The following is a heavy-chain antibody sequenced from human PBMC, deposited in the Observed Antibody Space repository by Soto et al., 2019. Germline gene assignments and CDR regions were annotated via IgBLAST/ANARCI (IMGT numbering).Heavy chain of an antibody. D-gene: IGHD3-10*01. CDR2: MNPNSGNT. CDR1: GYTFTSYD. J-gene: IGHJ6*04. Sequence: ASVKVSCKASGYTFTSYDINWVRQATGQGLEWMGWMNPNSGNTGYAQKFQGRVTMTRNTSISTAYMELSSLGSEDTAVYYCARAGSLLWFGEPYTYGMYVWGKGTTVTVSA. V-gene: IGHV1-8*01. CDR3: ARAGSLLWFGEPYTYGMYV.